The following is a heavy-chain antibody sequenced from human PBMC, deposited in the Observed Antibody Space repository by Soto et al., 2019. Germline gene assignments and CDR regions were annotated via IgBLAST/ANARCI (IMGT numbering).Heavy chain of an antibody. Sequence: ASVKVSCQASGYTFTGYYMHWVRQAPGQGLEWMGWINPNSGGTNYAQKFQGWVTMTRDTSTSTAYMDLGSLTSDDTAVYYCVMVDNYVTPTPQDVWGQGTTVTVSS. V-gene: IGHV1-2*04. J-gene: IGHJ6*02. CDR1: GYTFTGYY. CDR3: VMVDNYVTPTPQDV. D-gene: IGHD3-16*01. CDR2: INPNSGGT.